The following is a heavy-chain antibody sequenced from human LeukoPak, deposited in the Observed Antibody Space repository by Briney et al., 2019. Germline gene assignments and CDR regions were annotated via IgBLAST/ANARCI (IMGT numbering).Heavy chain of an antibody. D-gene: IGHD3-22*01. CDR1: GGSISSHY. J-gene: IGHJ6*04. V-gene: IGHV4-59*11. CDR3: ARSSYDSSGYSQGNWFDP. Sequence: SETLSLTCTVSGGSISSHYWSWIRQPPGKGLGWIGYIYYSGSTNYNPSLKSRVTISVDTSKNQFSLKLSSVTAADTAVYYCARSSYDSSGYSQGNWFDPWGKGTTVTVSS. CDR2: IYYSGST.